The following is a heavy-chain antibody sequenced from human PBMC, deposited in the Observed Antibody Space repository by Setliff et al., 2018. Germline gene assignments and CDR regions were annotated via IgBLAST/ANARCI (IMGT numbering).Heavy chain of an antibody. D-gene: IGHD7-27*01. CDR2: INGDATIA. Sequence: GGSLRLSCAASGFSFSDHYMDWVRQAPGKGLEWVSRINGDATIAHYADSVKGRFTISRDNARNALYLQMVSLRGEDTGVYFCAALDWGENFYNVDVWGKGTTVTVSS. J-gene: IGHJ6*03. CDR3: AALDWGENFYNVDV. V-gene: IGHV3-74*01. CDR1: GFSFSDHY.